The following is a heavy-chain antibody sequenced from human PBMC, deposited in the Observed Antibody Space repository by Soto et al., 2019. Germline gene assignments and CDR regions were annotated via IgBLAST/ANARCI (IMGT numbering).Heavy chain of an antibody. CDR1: GYAFTSYY. V-gene: IGHV1-46*03. CDR3: TRGDSGWYANPY. CDR2: INPSGGGT. D-gene: IGHD6-19*01. J-gene: IGHJ4*02. Sequence: QVQLVQSGAEVKKPGASVKVSCKASGYAFTSYYMHWVRQAPGQGLEWRGIINPSGGGTTYAQKFPGRVTMTRDTSTSTVYMDLSSLTFEDTAIYYCTRGDSGWYANPYCGQGTLVIVSS.